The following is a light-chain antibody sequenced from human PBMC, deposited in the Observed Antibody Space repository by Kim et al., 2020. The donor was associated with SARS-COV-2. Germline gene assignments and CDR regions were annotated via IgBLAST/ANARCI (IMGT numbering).Light chain of an antibody. CDR1: SLRSYY. V-gene: IGLV3-19*01. J-gene: IGLJ3*02. CDR3: NSRDSRGKHLWV. CDR2: GKN. Sequence: SSELTQDPAVSVALGQTVRITCQGDSLRSYYASWYQQKPGQAPVLVIYGKNNRPSGIPDRFSGSSSGNTASLTITGAQAEDEADYYCNSRDSRGKHLWVF.